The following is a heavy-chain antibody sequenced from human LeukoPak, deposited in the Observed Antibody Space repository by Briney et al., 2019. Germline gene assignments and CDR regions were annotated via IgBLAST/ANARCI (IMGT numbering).Heavy chain of an antibody. Sequence: GGSLRLSCAASGFTFSSYWMNWVRQAPGKGLEWVSYISSSSSTIYYADSVKGRFTISRDNAKNSLYLQMNSLRAEDTAVYYCARDQAPSYDSSGYYYYPGDYWGQGTLVTVSS. D-gene: IGHD3-22*01. CDR2: ISSSSSTI. J-gene: IGHJ4*02. CDR3: ARDQAPSYDSSGYYYYPGDY. V-gene: IGHV3-48*01. CDR1: GFTFSSYW.